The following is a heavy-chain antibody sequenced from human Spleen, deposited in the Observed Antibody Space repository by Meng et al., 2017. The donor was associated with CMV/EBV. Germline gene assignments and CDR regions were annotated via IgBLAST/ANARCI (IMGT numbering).Heavy chain of an antibody. CDR2: INPNSGGT. D-gene: IGHD3-22*01. V-gene: IGHV1-2*02. CDR3: ARGGTYYYDSSGYYTYFDY. Sequence: FTGYYMHWVRQAPGQGLEWMGWINPNSGGTNYAQKFQGRVTMTRDTSISTAYMELSRLRSDDTAVYYCARGGTYYYDSSGYYTYFDYWGQGTLVTVSS. CDR1: FTGYY. J-gene: IGHJ4*02.